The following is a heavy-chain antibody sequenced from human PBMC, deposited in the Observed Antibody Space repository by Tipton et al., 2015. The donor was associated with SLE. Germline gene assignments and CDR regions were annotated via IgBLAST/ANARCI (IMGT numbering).Heavy chain of an antibody. CDR3: AREPWEYEFWSGSTLGYMDV. D-gene: IGHD3-3*01. J-gene: IGHJ6*03. CDR2: IYASGYS. V-gene: IGHV4-61*02. Sequence: LRLSCSVSGGSISGGSYYWSWIRQPAGKGLEWIGRIYASGYSKYNPSLKSRATISVDTSKNQFSLKLSSVTAADTAVYYCAREPWEYEFWSGSTLGYMDVWGKGATVTVSS. CDR1: GGSISGGSYY.